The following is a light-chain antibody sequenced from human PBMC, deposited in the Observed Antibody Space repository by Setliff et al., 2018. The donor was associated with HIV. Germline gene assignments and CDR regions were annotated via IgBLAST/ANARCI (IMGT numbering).Light chain of an antibody. CDR3: TSYSTSSTPSVV. CDR1: SSAVGGYNY. CDR2: EVS. V-gene: IGLV2-14*01. Sequence: QSVLTQPASVSGSPGQSITISCTGTSSAVGGYNYVSWYQHHPGKAPKLMIYEVSNRPSGVSNRFSGSKSGNTASLTISGLQAEDEADYYCTSYSTSSTPSVVFGGGTKVTVL. J-gene: IGLJ2*01.